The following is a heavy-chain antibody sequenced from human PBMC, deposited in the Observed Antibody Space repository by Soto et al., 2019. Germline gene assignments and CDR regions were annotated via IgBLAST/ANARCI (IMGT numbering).Heavy chain of an antibody. CDR1: GYILSTYW. Sequence: PGESLKISCKGSGYILSTYWIAWVRQMPGKGLEWMGIIYPDDSETRYSPSFQGQVTISADKSTSTAYLQWSSLKASDSAMYYRARQPGAAAGSDYWGLGTLVTVSS. V-gene: IGHV5-51*01. CDR2: IYPDDSET. CDR3: ARQPGAAAGSDY. J-gene: IGHJ4*02. D-gene: IGHD6-13*01.